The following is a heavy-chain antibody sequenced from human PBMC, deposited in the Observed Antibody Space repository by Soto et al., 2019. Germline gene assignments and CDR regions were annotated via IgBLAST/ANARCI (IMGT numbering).Heavy chain of an antibody. Sequence: QVQLVQSGTEVKKPGASVKVSCKASGYTFLDFYIHWVRQAPGQGLEWMGFINPSGGGTTYAQQFQGRLTMTRDTSTSTVYMELISLRSEDTAMYYCARDKPFSAGYWGQGTLVTVAS. V-gene: IGHV1-46*01. D-gene: IGHD3-3*02. CDR2: INPSGGGT. CDR1: GYTFLDFY. J-gene: IGHJ4*02. CDR3: ARDKPFSAGY.